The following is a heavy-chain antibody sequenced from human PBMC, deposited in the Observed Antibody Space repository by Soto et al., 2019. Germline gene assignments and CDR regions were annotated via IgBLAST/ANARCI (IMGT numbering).Heavy chain of an antibody. J-gene: IGHJ4*02. CDR2: IYYSGST. V-gene: IGHV4-31*03. Sequence: QVQLQESGPGLVKPSQTLSLTCTVSCGSLSRWCYFWRGTRPHPGKGLEWIGYIYYSGSTYYNPSLKSRVTISVDTSKNQFSLKLSSVTAADTAVYYCAGIYSGSPGGTLRYWGQGTLVTVSS. D-gene: IGHD1-26*01. CDR1: CGSLSRWCYF. CDR3: AGIYSGSPGGTLRY.